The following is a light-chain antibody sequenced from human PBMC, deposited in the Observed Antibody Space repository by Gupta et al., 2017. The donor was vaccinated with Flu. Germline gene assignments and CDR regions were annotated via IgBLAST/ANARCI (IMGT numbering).Light chain of an antibody. J-gene: IGKJ2*01. V-gene: IGKV1-5*03. CDR3: QQYYSWPYT. Sequence: DIQMTQSPSTLSASVGDRVTITCRVSQSINSWLAWYRQNPGKAPKLLIYKASSLESGVPSRFSGSGSGTEFTLTISSLQPDDFATYFCQQYYSWPYTFGQGTKLEI. CDR1: QSINSW. CDR2: KAS.